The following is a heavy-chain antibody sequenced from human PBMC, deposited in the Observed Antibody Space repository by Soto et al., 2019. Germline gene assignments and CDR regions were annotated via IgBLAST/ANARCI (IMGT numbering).Heavy chain of an antibody. CDR2: ISDSGGST. CDR3: AKWSSDGIPYYSDF. D-gene: IGHD2-2*02. V-gene: IGHV3-23*01. Sequence: EVQLLESGGGLVQPGGSLRLSCAASGFPYGSYAMSWVRQTPGKGLEWVSPISDSGGSTYYSDSVKGRFTISRDNSRNTLYLKMNSLRDDDTALYDCAKWSSDGIPYYSDFWGQGALVTVSS. CDR1: GFPYGSYA. J-gene: IGHJ4*02.